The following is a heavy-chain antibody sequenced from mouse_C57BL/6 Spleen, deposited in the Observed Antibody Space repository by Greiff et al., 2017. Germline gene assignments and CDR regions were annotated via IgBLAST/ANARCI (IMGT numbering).Heavy chain of an antibody. CDR2: IDPEDGDT. D-gene: IGHD2-1*01. J-gene: IGHJ4*01. CDR3: ASGGVYGNYGGNYYAMDD. Sequence: VQLKESGAELVKPGASVKLSCTASGFNIKDYYMHWVKQRPEQGLEWIGRIDPEDGDTKYSPKFQGKATIPADTSSNTAYLQLRSLTSEDTAVYSCASGGVYGNYGGNYYAMDDWGQGTSVTVSS. CDR1: GFNIKDYY. V-gene: IGHV14-2*01.